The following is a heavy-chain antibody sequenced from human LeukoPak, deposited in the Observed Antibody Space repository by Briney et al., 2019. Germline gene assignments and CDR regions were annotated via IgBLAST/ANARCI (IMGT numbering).Heavy chain of an antibody. V-gene: IGHV3-7*01. Sequence: PGGSLRLSCAASGFSFGTHWITWVRQAAGKGPGWVASINQAGTEKQHVESVKGRFTISKDNAKNSLLLQLSTLRVEDTAVYFCARDSSSWPVRSRYYFDYWGQGTLVTVSS. J-gene: IGHJ4*02. CDR1: GFSFGTHW. D-gene: IGHD6-13*01. CDR3: ARDSSSWPVRSRYYFDY. CDR2: INQAGTEK.